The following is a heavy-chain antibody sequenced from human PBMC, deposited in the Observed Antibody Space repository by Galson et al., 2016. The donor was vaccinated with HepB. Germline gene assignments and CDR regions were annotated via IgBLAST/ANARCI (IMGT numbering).Heavy chain of an antibody. V-gene: IGHV2-70*01. D-gene: IGHD1-14*01. CDR2: ITWDDDK. J-gene: IGHJ4*02. Sequence: PALVKPTQTLTLTCTFSGFSLSTSGMCVSWIRQPPGKALEWLALITWDDDKYYNTSLKTRLTISKDTSKNQVVLTMTNMDPVDTASYFCARIGQHLDPGANRFDSWGQGTLVTVSS. CDR1: GFSLSTSGMC. CDR3: ARIGQHLDPGANRFDS.